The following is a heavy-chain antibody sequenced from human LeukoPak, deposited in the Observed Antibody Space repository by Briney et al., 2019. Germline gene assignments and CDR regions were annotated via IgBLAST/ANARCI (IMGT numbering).Heavy chain of an antibody. J-gene: IGHJ4*02. D-gene: IGHD3-10*01. Sequence: PTGGSLRLSCAASGFIFSRYSMNWVRQAPGKGLEWISYISSSRSTIYYADSVKGRCTISRDNAKNSLFLQMNSLRAEDTAVYYCAREDTSGAYVDFWGQGTLVTVSS. CDR3: AREDTSGAYVDF. V-gene: IGHV3-48*01. CDR2: ISSSRSTI. CDR1: GFIFSRYS.